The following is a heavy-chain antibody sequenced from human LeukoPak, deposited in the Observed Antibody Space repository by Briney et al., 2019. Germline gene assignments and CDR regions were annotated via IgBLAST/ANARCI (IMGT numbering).Heavy chain of an antibody. V-gene: IGHV4-30-4*01. CDR2: MNYRGRT. J-gene: IGHJ6*04. Sequence: KPSQTLSLTCTVSGGSISSGDYYWSWIRQPPGKGLEWIGYMNYRGRTYNNPSLKSRVNISVDTSKDQFSLKLSSVTAADTAVYYCARGWSVWGRGTTVTVSS. CDR3: ARGWSV. CDR1: GGSISSGDYY. D-gene: IGHD2-15*01.